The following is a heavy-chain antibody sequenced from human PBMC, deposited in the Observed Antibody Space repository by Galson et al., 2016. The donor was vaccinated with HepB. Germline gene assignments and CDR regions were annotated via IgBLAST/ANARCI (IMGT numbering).Heavy chain of an antibody. CDR3: AKSQPGYSSGWYTLPIGAFDI. J-gene: IGHJ3*02. D-gene: IGHD6-19*01. Sequence: SLRLSCAASGFTFSSYAMSWVRQAPGKGLEWVSAISGSGGSTYYADSVKGRFTISRDNSKNTLYLQMNSLRAEDTAVYYCAKSQPGYSSGWYTLPIGAFDIWGQGTMVTVSS. CDR1: GFTFSSYA. CDR2: ISGSGGST. V-gene: IGHV3-23*01.